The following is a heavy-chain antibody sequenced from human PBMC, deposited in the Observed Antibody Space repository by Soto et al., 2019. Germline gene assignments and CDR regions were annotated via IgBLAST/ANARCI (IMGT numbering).Heavy chain of an antibody. CDR2: IWYDGSNK. CDR3: ASCHDYGDHAADS. V-gene: IGHV3-33*01. J-gene: IGHJ4*02. D-gene: IGHD4-17*01. Sequence: QVQLVESGGGVVQPGRSLRLSCTASGFTFSNYAMHWVRQAPGKGLEWVAVIWYDGSNKYYADSVKGRFTISRDNSKNTLYLQMNSLRAEDTAVYYCASCHDYGDHAADSWGQGTLVTVSS. CDR1: GFTFSNYA.